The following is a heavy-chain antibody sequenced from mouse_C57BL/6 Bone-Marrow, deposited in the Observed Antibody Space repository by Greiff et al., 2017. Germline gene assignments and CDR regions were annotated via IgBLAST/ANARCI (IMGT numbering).Heavy chain of an antibody. CDR1: GFSFNTYA. Sequence: EVHLVESGGGLVQPKGSLKLSCAASGFSFNTYAMNWVRQAPGKGLEWVARIRSKSNNYATYYADSVKDRFTISRDDSESMLYLQMNNLKTEDTAMYYCVRGDYGLDYWGQGTTLTVSS. CDR2: IRSKSNNYAT. J-gene: IGHJ2*01. V-gene: IGHV10-1*01. CDR3: VRGDYGLDY. D-gene: IGHD1-1*01.